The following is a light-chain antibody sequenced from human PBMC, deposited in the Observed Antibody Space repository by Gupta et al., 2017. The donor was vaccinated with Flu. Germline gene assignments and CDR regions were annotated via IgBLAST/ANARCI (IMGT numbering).Light chain of an antibody. J-gene: IGLJ3*02. CDR1: NIGSKS. CDR3: QVWETSSDHRGV. V-gene: IGLV3-21*03. Sequence: SSVLPQPPSVSVAPGKTARITCGGNNIGSKSFHCYQQKPAQAPVLFFYVDNDRRSGVPERFSGSNSGNTATLTISRVEAGEEADYYYQVWETSSDHRGVFGGGTKLTVL. CDR2: VDN.